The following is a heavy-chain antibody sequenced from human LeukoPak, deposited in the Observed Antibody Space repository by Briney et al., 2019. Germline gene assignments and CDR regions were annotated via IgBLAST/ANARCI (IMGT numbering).Heavy chain of an antibody. V-gene: IGHV3-23*01. D-gene: IGHD3-10*02. CDR1: VFPFSTYA. J-gene: IGHJ4*02. Sequence: GGSLRLSCAASVFPFSTYAMSGVRQAPGKGLEWVSGVSDDGIETYYADSVRGRFTISRDNSNNTVYLQLSSLRAEDTAIYYCAKARWGDLTLYFFDYWGLGTLVPVSS. CDR2: VSDDGIET. CDR3: AKARWGDLTLYFFDY.